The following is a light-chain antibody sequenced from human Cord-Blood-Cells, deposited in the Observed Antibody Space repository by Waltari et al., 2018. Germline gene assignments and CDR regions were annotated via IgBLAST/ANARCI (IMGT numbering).Light chain of an antibody. CDR3: QSYDSSLSGVV. Sequence: QSVLTQPPSVSGAPGQRVTIPCTGSSSNIGAGYDVHWYQQLPGTAPKLLIYGNSNRPSGVSDRFSDSKSGTSASLAITGLQAEDEADYYCQSYDSSLSGVVFGGGTKLTVL. CDR1: SSNIGAGYD. J-gene: IGLJ2*01. CDR2: GNS. V-gene: IGLV1-40*01.